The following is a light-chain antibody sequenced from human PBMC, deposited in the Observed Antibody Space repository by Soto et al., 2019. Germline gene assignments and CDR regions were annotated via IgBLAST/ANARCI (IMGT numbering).Light chain of an antibody. CDR2: AAS. CDR1: QDIINY. V-gene: IGKV1-27*01. CDR3: QNYKSAPFT. Sequence: DIQMTQSPSSLSASVGDRVTITCRASQDIINYLAWYQQKPGKAPNLLVYAASTLQSGVSSRISGSGSGADFTLTISDVRPEDVATYYCQNYKSAPFTFGPGTKLEIK. J-gene: IGKJ2*01.